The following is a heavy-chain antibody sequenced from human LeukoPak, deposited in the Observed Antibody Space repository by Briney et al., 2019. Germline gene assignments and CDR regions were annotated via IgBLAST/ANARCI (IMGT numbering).Heavy chain of an antibody. V-gene: IGHV4-59*01. Sequence: SETLSLTCTVSGGSMSNNYWSWIRQPPGKGLEWIGYIYYSGSTDYNPSLKSRVTISGGTSKNQFSLKLSSVTAADTAVYYCARGPLNWFDPWGQGTLVTVSS. CDR3: ARGPLNWFDP. CDR1: GGSMSNNY. J-gene: IGHJ5*02. CDR2: IYYSGST.